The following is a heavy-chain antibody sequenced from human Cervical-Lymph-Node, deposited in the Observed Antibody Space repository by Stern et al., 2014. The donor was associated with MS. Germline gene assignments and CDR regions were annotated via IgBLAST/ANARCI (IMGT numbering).Heavy chain of an antibody. CDR3: ARGGFGGSFDSRELDY. D-gene: IGHD3-10*01. V-gene: IGHV4-4*02. CDR1: GDSISSSYL. Sequence: MQLVESGPGLVKPSGTLSLTCAVSGDSISSSYLWTWVRQPPGKGLQWIGEIYQSGITNYNPSLKSRVTISVDKSKNQFSLKLDSVTAADTALYYCARGGFGGSFDSRELDYWGQGTLVTVSS. CDR2: IYQSGIT. J-gene: IGHJ4*02.